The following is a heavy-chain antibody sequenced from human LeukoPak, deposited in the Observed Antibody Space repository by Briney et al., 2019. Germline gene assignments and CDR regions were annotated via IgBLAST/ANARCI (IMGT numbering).Heavy chain of an antibody. Sequence: GGSLRLSCAASGFTFSSYSMNWVRQAPGKGLEWVSSISSSSSYIYYADSVKGRFTISRDNAKNSLYLQMNSLRAEDTAVYYCARLLAAPSYYYGMDVWGKGTTVTVSS. J-gene: IGHJ6*04. CDR3: ARLLAAPSYYYGMDV. CDR2: ISSSSSYI. V-gene: IGHV3-21*01. D-gene: IGHD2-15*01. CDR1: GFTFSSYS.